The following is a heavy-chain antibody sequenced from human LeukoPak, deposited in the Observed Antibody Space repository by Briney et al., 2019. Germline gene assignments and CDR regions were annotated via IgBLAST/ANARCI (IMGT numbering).Heavy chain of an antibody. CDR3: ARGASARY. Sequence: SETLSLTCTVSGASISSHYWSWIRQPPGKGLEWIGYIYYSGSTNYNPSLKSRVTISVDTSKNQFSLKLSSVTAADTAVYYCARGASARYWGQGTLVTVSS. CDR1: GASISSHY. J-gene: IGHJ4*02. V-gene: IGHV4-59*11. CDR2: IYYSGST.